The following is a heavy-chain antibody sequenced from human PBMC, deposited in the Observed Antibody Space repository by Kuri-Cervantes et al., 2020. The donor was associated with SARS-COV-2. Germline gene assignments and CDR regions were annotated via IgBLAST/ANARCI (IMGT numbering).Heavy chain of an antibody. CDR2: IYWNDDK. Sequence: SGPTLVKPTQTLTLTCTFSGFSLTTSGVGVGWFRQPLGKALECLALIYWNDDKRYSPSLKTRLTITKDTSKNQVVLIMTNMDPVDTATYYCAHTYYDFWSGYYTAGFDIWGQGTTVTVSS. V-gene: IGHV2-5*01. CDR1: GFSLTTSGVG. CDR3: AHTYYDFWSGYYTAGFDI. J-gene: IGHJ3*02. D-gene: IGHD3-3*01.